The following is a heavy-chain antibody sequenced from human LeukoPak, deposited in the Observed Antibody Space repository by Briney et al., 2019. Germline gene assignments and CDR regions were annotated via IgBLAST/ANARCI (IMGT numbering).Heavy chain of an antibody. CDR3: ARIGYCSSTSCYLFDY. D-gene: IGHD2-2*01. Sequence: GESLKISCKGSRYSFTTYWIGWVRQMPGKGLEWMGIIYPGDSDTRYSPSFQGQVTISADKSISTAYLQWSSLKASDTAMYYCARIGYCSSTSCYLFDYWGQGTLVTVSS. CDR2: IYPGDSDT. V-gene: IGHV5-51*01. J-gene: IGHJ4*02. CDR1: RYSFTTYW.